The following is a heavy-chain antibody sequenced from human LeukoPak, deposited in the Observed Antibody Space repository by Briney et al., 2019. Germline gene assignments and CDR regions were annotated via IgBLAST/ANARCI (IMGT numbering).Heavy chain of an antibody. CDR2: INHSGST. V-gene: IGHV4-34*01. J-gene: IGHJ4*02. Sequence: PSETLSLTCAVYGGSFSGYYWSWIRQPPGKGLEWIGEINHSGSTNYNPSLKSRVTISVDTSKNQFSLKLSSVTAADTAVYYCAVFGVVPTGYFDYWGQGTLVTVSS. D-gene: IGHD3-3*01. CDR3: AVFGVVPTGYFDY. CDR1: GGSFSGYY.